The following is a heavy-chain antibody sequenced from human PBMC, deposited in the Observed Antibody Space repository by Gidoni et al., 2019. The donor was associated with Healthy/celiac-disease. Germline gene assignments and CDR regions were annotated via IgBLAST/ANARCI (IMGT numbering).Heavy chain of an antibody. J-gene: IGHJ3*02. CDR3: ASYYYDSSGYQEDAFDI. Sequence: LSLKSRVTISVDTSKNQFSLKLSSVTAADTAVYYCASYYYDSSGYQEDAFDIWGQGTMVTVSS. V-gene: IGHV4-39*01. D-gene: IGHD3-22*01.